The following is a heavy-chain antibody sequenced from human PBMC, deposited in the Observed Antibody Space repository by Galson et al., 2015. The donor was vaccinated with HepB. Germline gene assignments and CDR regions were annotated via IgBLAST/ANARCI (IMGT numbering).Heavy chain of an antibody. CDR2: ISGSGGST. CDR3: AKNQEWLGVGSTPPTFDP. Sequence: SLRLSCAASGFTFSSYAMSWVRQAPGKGLEWVSAISGSGGSTYYADSVKGRFTISRDNSKNTLYLQMNSLRAEDTAVYYCAKNQEWLGVGSTPPTFDPWGQGTLVTVSS. CDR1: GFTFSSYA. V-gene: IGHV3-23*01. J-gene: IGHJ5*02. D-gene: IGHD3-10*01.